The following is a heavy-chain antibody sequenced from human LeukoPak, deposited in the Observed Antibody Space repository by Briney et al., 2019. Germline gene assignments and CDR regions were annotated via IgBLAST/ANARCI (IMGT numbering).Heavy chain of an antibody. CDR1: GFTFSSYA. J-gene: IGHJ4*02. CDR3: ARDHGYGDYVFDY. Sequence: PGRSLRLSCAASGFTFSSYAMHWVRQAPGKGLEWVAVISYGGSNKYYADSVKGRFTISRDNSKNTLYLQMNSLRAEDTAVYYCARDHGYGDYVFDYWGQGTLVTVSS. D-gene: IGHD4-17*01. CDR2: ISYGGSNK. V-gene: IGHV3-30-3*01.